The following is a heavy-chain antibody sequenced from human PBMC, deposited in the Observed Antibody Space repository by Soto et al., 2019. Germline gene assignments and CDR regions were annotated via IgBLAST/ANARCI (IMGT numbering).Heavy chain of an antibody. CDR1: GYTFTSYG. CDR3: ARDKGRVSASSVPHFDY. CDR2: INGYDGDT. D-gene: IGHD2-21*02. Sequence: ASVKVSCKASGYTFTSYGIGWVRQAPGQGLEWMGWINGYDGDTNYAQKLQGRVTVTTDTSTSTAYMELRSLTSDDTAVYYCARDKGRVSASSVPHFDYWGQGTLVTVSS. J-gene: IGHJ4*01. V-gene: IGHV1-18*04.